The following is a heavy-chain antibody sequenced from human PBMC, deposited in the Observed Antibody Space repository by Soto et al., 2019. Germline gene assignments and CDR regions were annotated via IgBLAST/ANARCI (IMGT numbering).Heavy chain of an antibody. J-gene: IGHJ6*02. V-gene: IGHV4-34*01. CDR2: INHSGST. CDR3: ARGGRDSSNNSRPHYYYGMDV. CDR1: GGSFSGYY. D-gene: IGHD3-22*01. Sequence: SETLSLTCAVYGGSFSGYYWSWIRQPPGKGLEWIGEINHSGSTNYNPSLRSRVTISVGTSKNQFSLKLSSVTAADTAVYYCARGGRDSSNNSRPHYYYGMDVWGPGTTVTVSS.